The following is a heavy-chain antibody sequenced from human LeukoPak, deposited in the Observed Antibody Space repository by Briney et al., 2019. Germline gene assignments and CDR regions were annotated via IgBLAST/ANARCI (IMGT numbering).Heavy chain of an antibody. CDR1: GGTLNSYT. D-gene: IGHD3-3*01. CDR3: ARGTVSAPKAPLDP. CDR2: IIPIFGTT. V-gene: IGHV1-69*13. J-gene: IGHJ5*02. Sequence: ASVKVSCKTSGGTLNSYTFSWVRQAPGQGLEWMGRIIPIFGTTNYAQRFQERVTISADESTGTIYMDLNSLRSDDTAVYYCARGTVSAPKAPLDPWGQGTLVTVSS.